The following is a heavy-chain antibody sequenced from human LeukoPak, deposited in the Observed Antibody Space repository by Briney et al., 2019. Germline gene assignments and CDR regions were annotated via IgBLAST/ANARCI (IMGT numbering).Heavy chain of an antibody. D-gene: IGHD3-10*01. CDR1: GDSVSSTSAA. V-gene: IGHV6-1*01. Sequence: SQTLSLTCAISGDSVSSTSAAWNWRRPSPSRSLEWLGRTYYRSKWYNEYAESVKSRLTIKPDTSKNQFSLQLNSVTPEDTAVYYCARSGADIDNCGQGTLVTVSS. J-gene: IGHJ4*02. CDR2: TYYRSKWYN. CDR3: ARSGADIDN.